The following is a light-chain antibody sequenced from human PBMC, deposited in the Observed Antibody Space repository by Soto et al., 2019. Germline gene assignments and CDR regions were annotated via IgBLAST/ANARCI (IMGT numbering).Light chain of an antibody. J-gene: IGKJ1*01. CDR1: QTISSW. V-gene: IGKV1-5*03. Sequence: DIQMTQSPSTLSGSVGDRVTITCRASQTISSWLAWYQQKPGKAPKXLIYKASTLKSGVPSRFSGSESGTEFTLTISSLQPDDFATYYCQHYNSYSEAFGQGTKVDIK. CDR3: QHYNSYSEA. CDR2: KAS.